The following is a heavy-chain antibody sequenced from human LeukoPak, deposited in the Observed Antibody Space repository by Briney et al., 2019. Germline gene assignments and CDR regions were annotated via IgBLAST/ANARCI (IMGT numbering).Heavy chain of an antibody. CDR2: ISGSGGST. CDR3: ARGQGFTDGFFDY. D-gene: IGHD2-8*01. CDR1: GFTFSSYA. J-gene: IGHJ4*02. V-gene: IGHV3-23*01. Sequence: PGGSLRLSCAASGFTFSSYAMSWVRQAPGKGLEWVSAISGSGGSTYYADSVKGRFTISRDNSKNTLYLQMNSLRAEDTAVYYCARGQGFTDGFFDYWAQGTLVTVSS.